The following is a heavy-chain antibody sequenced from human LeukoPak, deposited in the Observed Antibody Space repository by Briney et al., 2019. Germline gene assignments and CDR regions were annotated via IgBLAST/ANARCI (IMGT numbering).Heavy chain of an antibody. Sequence: PSETLSLTCAVYGGSFSGYYWSWIRQPPGKGLEWIGEINHSGSTNYNPSLKSRVTISVDTSKNQFSLKLSSVTAADTAVYYCARGSRAMVRGVPDYWGQGTLVTVSS. J-gene: IGHJ4*02. CDR2: INHSGST. CDR3: ARGSRAMVRGVPDY. V-gene: IGHV4-34*01. D-gene: IGHD3-10*01. CDR1: GGSFSGYY.